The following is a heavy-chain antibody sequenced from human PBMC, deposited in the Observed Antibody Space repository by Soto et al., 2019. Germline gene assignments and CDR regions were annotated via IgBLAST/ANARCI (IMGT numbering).Heavy chain of an antibody. Sequence: ESLKISCKGSGYSFTRYWIGWVRQIPGKGLEWMGIIYPGDSDTRYSPSFQGQVTISADKSISTAYLQWSSLKASDTAMYYCARLAPTLVTNMDVWGQGTTVTVSS. D-gene: IGHD3-9*01. V-gene: IGHV5-51*01. CDR1: GYSFTRYW. CDR3: ARLAPTLVTNMDV. J-gene: IGHJ6*02. CDR2: IYPGDSDT.